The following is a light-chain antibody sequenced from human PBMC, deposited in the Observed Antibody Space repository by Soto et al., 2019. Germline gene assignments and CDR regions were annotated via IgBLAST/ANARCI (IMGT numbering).Light chain of an antibody. CDR2: EVT. CDR1: SSDVGGYNY. V-gene: IGLV2-14*01. CDR3: SSFTSRSTWV. Sequence: QPVLTQPASVSASPGQSITISCIGTSSDVGGYNYVSWYQHYPGKAPKLMIYEVTNRPSGVSDRFSGSKSGNEASLTISGLQAEDEADYYCSSFTSRSTWVFGGGTKVTVL. J-gene: IGLJ3*02.